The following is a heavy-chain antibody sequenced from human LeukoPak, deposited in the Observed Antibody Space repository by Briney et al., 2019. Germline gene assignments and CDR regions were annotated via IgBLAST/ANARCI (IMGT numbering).Heavy chain of an antibody. CDR2: IYYSRST. J-gene: IGHJ4*02. Sequence: SETLSLTCTVSGGSISSGDYYWSWIRQPPGKGLEWIGYIYYSRSTYYNPSLKSRVTISVDTSKNQFSLKLSSVTAADTAVYYCARGGSSWFDYWGQGTLVTVSS. CDR3: ARGGSSWFDY. V-gene: IGHV4-30-4*01. D-gene: IGHD6-13*01. CDR1: GGSISSGDYY.